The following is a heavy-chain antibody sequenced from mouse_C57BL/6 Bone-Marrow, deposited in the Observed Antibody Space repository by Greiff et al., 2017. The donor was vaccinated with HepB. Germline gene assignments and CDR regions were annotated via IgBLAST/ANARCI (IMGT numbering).Heavy chain of an antibody. CDR3: TTRYSNGDY. CDR2: IDPENGDT. V-gene: IGHV14-4*01. Sequence: VQLKQSGAELVRPGASVKLSCTASGFNIKDDYMHWVKQRPEQGLEWIGWIDPENGDTEYASKFQGKATITADTSSNTAYLQLSSLTSEDTAVYYCTTRYSNGDYWGQGTTLTVSS. CDR1: GFNIKDDY. J-gene: IGHJ2*01. D-gene: IGHD2-5*01.